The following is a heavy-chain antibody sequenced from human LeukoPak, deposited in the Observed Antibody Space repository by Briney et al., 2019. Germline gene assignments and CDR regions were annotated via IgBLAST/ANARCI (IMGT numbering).Heavy chain of an antibody. D-gene: IGHD2-15*01. J-gene: IGHJ5*02. Sequence: HTWGSLRLSCAASGFTFSSYAMSWVRQAPGKGLEWVSAISGSGGSTYYADSVKGRFTISRDNSKNTLYLQMNSLRAEDTAVYYCAKDITLLGYCSGGSCYTYNWFDPWGQGTLVTVSS. V-gene: IGHV3-23*01. CDR3: AKDITLLGYCSGGSCYTYNWFDP. CDR2: ISGSGGST. CDR1: GFTFSSYA.